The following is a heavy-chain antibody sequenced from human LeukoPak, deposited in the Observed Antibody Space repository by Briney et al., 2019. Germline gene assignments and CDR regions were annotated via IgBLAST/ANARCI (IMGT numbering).Heavy chain of an antibody. Sequence: ASVKVSCKASGYTFTSYDINWVRQATGQGLEWMGWMNPNSGNTGYTQKFQGRVTMTRNTSISTAYMELSSLRSEDTAVYYCARGVRHSSGWYGLYYYYYGMDVWGQGTTVTVSS. D-gene: IGHD6-19*01. V-gene: IGHV1-8*01. CDR1: GYTFTSYD. CDR2: MNPNSGNT. J-gene: IGHJ6*02. CDR3: ARGVRHSSGWYGLYYYYYGMDV.